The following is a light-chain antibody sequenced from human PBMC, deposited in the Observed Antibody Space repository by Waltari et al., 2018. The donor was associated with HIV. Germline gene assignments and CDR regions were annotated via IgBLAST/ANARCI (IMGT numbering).Light chain of an antibody. CDR2: SNN. V-gene: IGLV1-44*01. Sequence: QSVLTQSPSASGTPGQRVTISCSGSISNIGGNTVSWYQHLPGTAPKLLIYSNNPPPSGVPDRVSGSKSGTSASLAISGLQSEDEADYYCAAWDANLNGRLFGGGTKLTVL. CDR1: ISNIGGNT. CDR3: AAWDANLNGRL. J-gene: IGLJ2*01.